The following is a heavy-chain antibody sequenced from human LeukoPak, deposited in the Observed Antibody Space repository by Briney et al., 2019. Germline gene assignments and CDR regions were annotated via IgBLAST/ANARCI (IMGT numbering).Heavy chain of an antibody. D-gene: IGHD3-10*01. CDR1: GLTFSTFA. V-gene: IGHV3-23*01. J-gene: IGHJ4*02. CDR2: IETSRGGT. Sequence: GSLTLSCAASGLTFSTFAMSWVRQAPGKGLEWVSGIETSRGGTFYADSGKGRFTISRDNSKNTLYLHMSSLRAEDTAIYYCAKDYPMASGSPATPSFFDYWGQGILVTVSS. CDR3: AKDYPMASGSPATPSFFDY.